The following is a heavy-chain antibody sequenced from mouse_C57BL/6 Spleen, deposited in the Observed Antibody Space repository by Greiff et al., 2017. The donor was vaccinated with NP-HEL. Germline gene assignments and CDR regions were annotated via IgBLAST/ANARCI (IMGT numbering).Heavy chain of an antibody. D-gene: IGHD4-1*01. J-gene: IGHJ3*01. V-gene: IGHV3-6*01. Sequence: EVQLQESGPGLVKPSQSLSLTCSVTGYSITSGYYWNWIRQFPGNKLEWMGYISYDGSNNYNPSLKNRISITRDTSKNQFFLKLNSVTTEDTATYYCAETGSFAYWGQGTLVTVSA. CDR1: GYSITSGYY. CDR2: ISYDGSN. CDR3: AETGSFAY.